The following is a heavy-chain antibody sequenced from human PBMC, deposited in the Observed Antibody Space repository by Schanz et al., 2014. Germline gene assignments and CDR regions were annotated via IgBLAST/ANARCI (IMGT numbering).Heavy chain of an antibody. D-gene: IGHD1-26*01. CDR1: GFNFSDYA. V-gene: IGHV3-23*04. J-gene: IGHJ2*01. CDR2: ISGGGGTT. Sequence: EVQLVASGGGLVQPGGSLRLSCAASGFNFSDYAMCWVRQAPGKGLEWVSAISGGGGTTYYTDSVKGRFTISRDNSKSTLYLQMNSLRADDTAVYYCARNRGSGGQNWYFDLWGRGTLVTVSS. CDR3: ARNRGSGGQNWYFDL.